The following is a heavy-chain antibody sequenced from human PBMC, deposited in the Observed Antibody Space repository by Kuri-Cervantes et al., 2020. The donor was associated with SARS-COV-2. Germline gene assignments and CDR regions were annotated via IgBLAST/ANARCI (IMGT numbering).Heavy chain of an antibody. J-gene: IGHJ6*03. V-gene: IGHV4-39*01. CDR2: IYYSGST. D-gene: IGHD2-2*01. CDR3: ARHGNSYCSSTSCSYNYYYYMDV. Sequence: GSLRLSCTVSGGSISSSSYYWGWIRQPPGKGLEWIGSIYYSGSTYYNPSLKSRVTISVDTSKNQFSLKLSSVTAADTAVYYCARHGNSYCSSTSCSYNYYYYMDVWGKGTTVTVSS. CDR1: GGSISSSSYY.